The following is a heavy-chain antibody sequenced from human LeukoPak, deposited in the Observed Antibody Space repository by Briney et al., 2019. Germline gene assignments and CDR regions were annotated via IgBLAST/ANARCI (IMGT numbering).Heavy chain of an antibody. V-gene: IGHV4-59*08. Sequence: SETLSLTCTVSGGSISSYYWSWIRQPPGKGLEWIGYIYYSGSTNYNPSLKSRVTISVDTSKNQFSLKLSSVTAADTAVYYCARAPLQYSERAFDVWGQGTTVTVSS. D-gene: IGHD3-9*01. CDR2: IYYSGST. J-gene: IGHJ3*01. CDR3: ARAPLQYSERAFDV. CDR1: GGSISSYY.